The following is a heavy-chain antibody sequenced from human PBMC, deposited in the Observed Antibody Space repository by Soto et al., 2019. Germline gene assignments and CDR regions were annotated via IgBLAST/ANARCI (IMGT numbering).Heavy chain of an antibody. D-gene: IGHD1-20*01. CDR1: GFSLTSPGMC. V-gene: IGHV2-70*13. J-gene: IGHJ6*02. CDR3: ARSIRGPRRFNGMDV. CDR2: IERDDDDK. Sequence: SGPTLVNPKETLTMTCTFSGFSLTSPGMCVSRIRQSPGKALEWLAHIERDDDDKYYSTSLKTRLTISKDTRKNQVGLTMANMEPADTATYYCARSIRGPRRFNGMDVWGQGTTVTVSS.